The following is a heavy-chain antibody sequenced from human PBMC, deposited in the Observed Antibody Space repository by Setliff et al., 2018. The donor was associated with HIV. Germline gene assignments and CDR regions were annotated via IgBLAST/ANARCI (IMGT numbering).Heavy chain of an antibody. Sequence: GGSLRLSCAASGFNFNTYSMNWVRQAPGKGLVSVASISSSGTYMYYGDSLKGRFTISRDNARNTAYLQMDSLRAEDTAMYYCARDPGRYNGMDVWGQGTTVTVSS. D-gene: IGHD1-20*01. CDR1: GFNFNTYS. CDR3: ARDPGRYNGMDV. J-gene: IGHJ6*02. CDR2: ISSSGTYM. V-gene: IGHV3-21*01.